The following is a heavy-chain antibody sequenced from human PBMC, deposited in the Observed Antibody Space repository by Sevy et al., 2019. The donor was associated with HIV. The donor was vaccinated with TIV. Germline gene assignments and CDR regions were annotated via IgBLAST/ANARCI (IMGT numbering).Heavy chain of an antibody. CDR2: FGIAGDT. CDR3: ARKSVSYSHFDY. D-gene: IGHD1-26*01. V-gene: IGHV3-13*01. Sequence: GGSLRLSCAASGFTFSYYDMHWVRQPTGKGLEWVSGFGIAGDTYYSGSVKGRFTISRENAKNSLYLQMNSLRAGDTAVYYCARKSVSYSHFDYWGQGTLVTVSS. CDR1: GFTFSYYD. J-gene: IGHJ4*02.